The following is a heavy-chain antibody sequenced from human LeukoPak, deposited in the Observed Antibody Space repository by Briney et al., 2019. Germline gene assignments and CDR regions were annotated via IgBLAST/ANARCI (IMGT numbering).Heavy chain of an antibody. CDR3: AKGPAWELLGYYDY. CDR2: ISGSGGST. CDR1: GFTFSSYA. Sequence: GGSLRLSCAASGFTFSSYAMSWVRQAPGKGLEWVSAISGSGGSTYYADSVKGRFTISRDNSKNTLYLQMNSLRAEDTAVYYCAKGPAWELLGYYDYWGQGTLVTVSS. J-gene: IGHJ4*02. D-gene: IGHD1-26*01. V-gene: IGHV3-23*01.